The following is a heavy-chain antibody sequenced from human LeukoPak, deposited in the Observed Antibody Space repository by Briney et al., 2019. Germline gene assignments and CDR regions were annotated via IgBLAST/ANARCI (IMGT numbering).Heavy chain of an antibody. CDR1: GFTFSSYA. CDR2: LSYDGSNK. Sequence: GRSLRLSCAASGFTFSSYAMHWVRQAPGKGLEWASFLSYDGSNKYYADSVEGRFTISRDNSKNTLYLQMNSLRAEDTAVYYCARVPFYGSGLDSPFDYWGQGTLVTVSS. D-gene: IGHD3-10*01. CDR3: ARVPFYGSGLDSPFDY. V-gene: IGHV3-30*04. J-gene: IGHJ4*02.